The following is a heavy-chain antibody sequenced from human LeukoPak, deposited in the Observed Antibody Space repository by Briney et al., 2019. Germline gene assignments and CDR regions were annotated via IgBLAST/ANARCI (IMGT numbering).Heavy chain of an antibody. J-gene: IGHJ4*02. Sequence: GGSLRLSCAASGFTFSNYAMSWVRQAPGKGLEWVSTISGSGGSTYYADSVKGRFTISRDNSKNTLYLQMNGLRADVTAIYYCAKISGFLYGRLDYWGQGTLVTVSS. CDR2: ISGSGGST. CDR1: GFTFSNYA. V-gene: IGHV3-23*01. D-gene: IGHD3-10*01. CDR3: AKISGFLYGRLDY.